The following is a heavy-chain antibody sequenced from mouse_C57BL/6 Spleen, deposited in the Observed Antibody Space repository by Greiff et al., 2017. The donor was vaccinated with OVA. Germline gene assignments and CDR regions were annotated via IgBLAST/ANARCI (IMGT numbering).Heavy chain of an antibody. V-gene: IGHV5-17*01. CDR3: ARGYYSTDY. Sequence: EVMLVESGGGLVKPGGSLKLSCAASGFTFSDYGMHWVRQAPEKGLEWVAYISSGSSTIYYAATVKGRFTISRDNAKNTLFLQMTSLRSEDTAMYYCARGYYSTDYWGQCTTLTVSS. D-gene: IGHD1-1*01. CDR1: GFTFSDYG. CDR2: ISSGSSTI. J-gene: IGHJ2*01.